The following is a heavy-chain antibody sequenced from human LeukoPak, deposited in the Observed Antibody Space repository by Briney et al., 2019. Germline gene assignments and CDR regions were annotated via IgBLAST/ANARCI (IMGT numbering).Heavy chain of an antibody. D-gene: IGHD3-10*01. Sequence: ASVTVSCKASGYTFTSYYMHWVRQAPGQGLEWMGIINPSGGSTSYAQKFQGRVTMTRDTTTSTVYMELSSLRSEGTAVYFCARATRPGTEIDYWGQGTLVTVSS. V-gene: IGHV1-46*01. CDR3: ARATRPGTEIDY. CDR1: GYTFTSYY. CDR2: INPSGGST. J-gene: IGHJ4*02.